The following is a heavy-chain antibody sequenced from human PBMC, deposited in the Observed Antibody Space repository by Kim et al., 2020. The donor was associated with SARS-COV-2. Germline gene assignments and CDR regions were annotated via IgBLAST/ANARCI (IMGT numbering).Heavy chain of an antibody. CDR2: IYTSGST. J-gene: IGHJ6*01. CDR3: AGSLIVVVPAAIFYYYGL. V-gene: IGHV4-4*07. Sequence: SETLSLTCTVSGGSISSYYWSWIRQPAGKGLEWIGRIYTSGSTNYNPSLKSRVTMSVATSKNQFSLQLSSVTAADTTVYYCAGSLIVVVPAAIFYYYGL. D-gene: IGHD2-2*01. CDR1: GGSISSYY.